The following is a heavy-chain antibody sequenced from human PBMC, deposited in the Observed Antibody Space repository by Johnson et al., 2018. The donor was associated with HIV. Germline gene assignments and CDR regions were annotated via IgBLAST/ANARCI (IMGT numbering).Heavy chain of an antibody. CDR2: ISGGST. V-gene: IGHV3-38-3*01. D-gene: IGHD6-6*01. CDR3: AKRVPSKQLVDAFDI. Sequence: VQLVESRGVLVQPGGSMRLSCAASGFTVSSNEMSWVRQAPGKGLEWVSSISGGSTYYADSRKGRFTISRDNSKNTLHLQMNSLRAEDTAVYYCAKRVPSKQLVDAFDIWGQGTMVTVSS. J-gene: IGHJ3*02. CDR1: GFTVSSNE.